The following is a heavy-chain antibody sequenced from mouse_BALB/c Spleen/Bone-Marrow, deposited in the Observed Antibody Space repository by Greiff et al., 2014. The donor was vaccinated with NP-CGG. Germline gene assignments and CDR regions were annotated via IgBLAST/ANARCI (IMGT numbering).Heavy chain of an antibody. CDR1: GDSITRGY. J-gene: IGHJ2*01. D-gene: IGHD2-3*01. CDR2: ISSRCST. Sequence: VQLQQSGPQLVKPSQTLSLTCSVTGDSITRGYWNWIREFPGNKIEYMGYISSRCSTYYSPSLKSRISITRDTSKNQYYLQLNSVTTEDTATYYCATYDGYYFDYWGQGTTLTVSS. CDR3: ATYDGYYFDY. V-gene: IGHV3-8*02.